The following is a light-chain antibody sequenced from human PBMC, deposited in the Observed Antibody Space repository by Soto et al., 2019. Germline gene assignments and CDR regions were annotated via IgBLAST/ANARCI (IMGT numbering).Light chain of an antibody. CDR2: ATF. J-gene: IGKJ1*01. Sequence: DIQMTQSPSSLSASVGDRVTITCRASEDIRSDLGWYQQRPGRAPKRLIYATFTLQSGVPSRFSGSRSGTEFTLTISNLQXXXXATYYCLQFNSYPRTFGQGTKVEI. V-gene: IGKV1-17*02. CDR3: LQFNSYPRT. CDR1: EDIRSD.